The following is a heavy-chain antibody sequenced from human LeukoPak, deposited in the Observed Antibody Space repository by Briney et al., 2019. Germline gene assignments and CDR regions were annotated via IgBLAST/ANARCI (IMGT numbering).Heavy chain of an antibody. D-gene: IGHD3-9*01. V-gene: IGHV3-21*01. CDR1: GFTFSSYS. J-gene: IGHJ4*02. CDR3: TKERRRDDILTGSFSD. CDR2: ISSSSSYI. Sequence: SGGSLRLSCAASGFTFSSYSKNWVRQAPGKGLEWVSSISSSSSYIYYADSVKGRFTISRDNSKNTLYLQMNSLRAEDTAVYYCTKERRRDDILTGSFSDWGQGILVTVSS.